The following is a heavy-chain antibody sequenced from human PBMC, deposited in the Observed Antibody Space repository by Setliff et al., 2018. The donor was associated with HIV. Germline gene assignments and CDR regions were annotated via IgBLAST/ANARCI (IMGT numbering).Heavy chain of an antibody. CDR3: ARFLPGYSSSWYFGYSYYGMDV. Sequence: ASVKVSCKASGYTFTSYYMHWVRQAPGQGLEWMGIINPSGGRATYTKNFQGRVTMTRNTSISTAYMELRSLTSEDTAVYYCARFLPGYSSSWYFGYSYYGMDVWGQGTTVTVSS. V-gene: IGHV1-46*01. J-gene: IGHJ6*02. CDR2: INPSGGRA. D-gene: IGHD6-13*01. CDR1: GYTFTSYY.